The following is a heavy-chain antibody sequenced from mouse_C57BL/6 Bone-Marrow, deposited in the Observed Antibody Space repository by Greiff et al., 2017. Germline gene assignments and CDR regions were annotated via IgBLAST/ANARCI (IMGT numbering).Heavy chain of an antibody. CDR2: ISSGGSYT. D-gene: IGHD1-3*01. CDR1: GFTFSSYG. CDR3: ASLYYYYAMDY. Sequence: VQLQQSGGDLVKPGGSLKLSCAASGFTFSSYGMSWVRQTPDKRLEWVATISSGGSYTYYPDSVKGRFTISRDNAKNTLYLQMSSLKSEDTAMYYCASLYYYYAMDYWGQGTSVTVSS. J-gene: IGHJ4*01. V-gene: IGHV5-6*01.